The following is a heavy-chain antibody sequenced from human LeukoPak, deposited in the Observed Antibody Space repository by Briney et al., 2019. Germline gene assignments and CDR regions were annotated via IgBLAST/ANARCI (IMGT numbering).Heavy chain of an antibody. D-gene: IGHD2-15*01. CDR1: GFTFDDYA. CDR3: CSGGSFFPDY. Sequence: GGSLRLSCAASGFTFDDYAMHWVRQAPGRGLEWVSLISGDGGSTYYADSVKGRFTISRDNSKNSLYLQMNSLRTEDTALYYCCSGGSFFPDYWGQGTLVTVSS. V-gene: IGHV3-43*02. CDR2: ISGDGGST. J-gene: IGHJ4*02.